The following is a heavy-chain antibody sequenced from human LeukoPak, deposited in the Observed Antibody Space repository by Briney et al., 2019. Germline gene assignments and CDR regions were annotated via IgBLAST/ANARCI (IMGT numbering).Heavy chain of an antibody. CDR1: GFTLSSYG. CDR3: AKDGRYYGSGSYYGDY. V-gene: IGHV3-30*18. J-gene: IGHJ4*02. D-gene: IGHD3-10*01. Sequence: GGSLRLSCAASGFTLSSYGMHWVRQAPGKGLEWVAVISYDGSNKYYADSVKGRFTISRDNSKNTLYLQMNSLRAEDTAVYYCAKDGRYYGSGSYYGDYWGQGTLVTVSS. CDR2: ISYDGSNK.